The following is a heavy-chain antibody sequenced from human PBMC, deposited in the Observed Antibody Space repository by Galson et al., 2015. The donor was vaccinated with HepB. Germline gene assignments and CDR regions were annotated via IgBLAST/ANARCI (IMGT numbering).Heavy chain of an antibody. J-gene: IGHJ4*02. D-gene: IGHD6-13*01. CDR1: GGSISSGGYS. CDR3: ARVHIAAAGSDYFDY. V-gene: IGHV4-30-2*01. CDR2: IYHSGST. Sequence: TLSLTCAVSGGSISSGGYSWRWIRQPPGKGLEWIGYIYHSGSTYYNPSLKSRVTISVDRSKNQFSLKLSSVTAADTAVYYCARVHIAAAGSDYFDYWGQGTLVTVSS.